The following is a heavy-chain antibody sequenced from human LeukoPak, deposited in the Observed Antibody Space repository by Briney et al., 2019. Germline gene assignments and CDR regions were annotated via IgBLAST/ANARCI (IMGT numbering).Heavy chain of an antibody. J-gene: IGHJ4*02. Sequence: GGSLRLSCAASGFTFSSYAMSWVRQAPGKGLEWVSVISGSGGSTYYADSVKGRFTISRDNSKNTLYLQMNSLRAEDTAVYYCAKDQGSGWYRVDFDYWRQGTLVTVSS. CDR2: ISGSGGST. CDR1: GFTFSSYA. D-gene: IGHD6-19*01. CDR3: AKDQGSGWYRVDFDY. V-gene: IGHV3-23*01.